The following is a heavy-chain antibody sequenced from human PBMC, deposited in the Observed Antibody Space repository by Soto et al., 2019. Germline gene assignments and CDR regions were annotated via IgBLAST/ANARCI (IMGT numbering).Heavy chain of an antibody. Sequence: SVKVSCKASGGTISTNTISWVRQAPGQGLEWMGGIMPIFGSANYAQKFQGRVTITADEYTRTVYMELSRLRSEDTAVYYCARQFDSDTSGYYYAYWGQGTLVTVS. CDR2: IMPIFGSA. D-gene: IGHD3-22*01. CDR1: GGTISTNT. J-gene: IGHJ4*02. CDR3: ARQFDSDTSGYYYAY. V-gene: IGHV1-69*01.